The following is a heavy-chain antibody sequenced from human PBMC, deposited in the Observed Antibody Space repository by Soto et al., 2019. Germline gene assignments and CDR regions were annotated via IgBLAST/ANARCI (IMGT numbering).Heavy chain of an antibody. J-gene: IGHJ5*02. CDR3: ATELGSGWMNSFDP. V-gene: IGHV3-23*01. CDR2: ISGSGGST. Sequence: EVQLLESGGGLVQPGGSLRLSCAASGFTFSSYAMSWVRQAPGKGLEWVSAISGSGGSTYYADSGKGRFTISRDNSKNTLYPQMNSLRAEDTAVYYCATELGSGWMNSFDPWGQGTPVTVSS. D-gene: IGHD6-19*01. CDR1: GFTFSSYA.